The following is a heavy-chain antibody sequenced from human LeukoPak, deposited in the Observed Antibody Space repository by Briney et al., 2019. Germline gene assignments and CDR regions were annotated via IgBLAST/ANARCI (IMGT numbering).Heavy chain of an antibody. Sequence: SETLSLTCAVYGGSLSGYYRSWIRQPPGKGLEWIGEINHSGSTNYNPSLKSRVTISVDTSKNQFSLKLSSVTAADTAVYYCARGAPIGYYYYGMDVWGQGTTVTVSS. J-gene: IGHJ6*02. CDR1: GGSLSGYY. V-gene: IGHV4-34*01. CDR3: ARGAPIGYYYYGMDV. CDR2: INHSGST.